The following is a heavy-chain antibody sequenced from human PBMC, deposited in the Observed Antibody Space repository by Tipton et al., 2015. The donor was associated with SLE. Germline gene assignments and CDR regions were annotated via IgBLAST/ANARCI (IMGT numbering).Heavy chain of an antibody. Sequence: LRLSCAGSGGSISSGGYSWSWIRQPPGKGLEWIGYIYHSGSTYYNPSLKSRVTISVDRSKNQFSLKLSSVTAADTAVYYCARGGRGGYYFDYWGQGTLVTVSS. D-gene: IGHD2-15*01. CDR2: IYHSGST. J-gene: IGHJ4*02. CDR3: ARGGRGGYYFDY. V-gene: IGHV4-30-2*01. CDR1: GGSISSGGYS.